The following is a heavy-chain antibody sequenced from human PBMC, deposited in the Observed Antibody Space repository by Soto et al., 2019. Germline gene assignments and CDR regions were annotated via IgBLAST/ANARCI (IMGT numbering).Heavy chain of an antibody. CDR1: GGSFSGYY. Sequence: SETLSLTCAVYGGSFSGYYWSWVRQPPGKGLEWIGEINHSGSTNYNPSLKSRVTMSVDTSKNQFSLKLSSVTAADTAVYYCARTSRFDSWGQGTLVTAPQ. D-gene: IGHD6-6*01. V-gene: IGHV4-34*01. CDR2: INHSGST. J-gene: IGHJ4*02. CDR3: ARTSRFDS.